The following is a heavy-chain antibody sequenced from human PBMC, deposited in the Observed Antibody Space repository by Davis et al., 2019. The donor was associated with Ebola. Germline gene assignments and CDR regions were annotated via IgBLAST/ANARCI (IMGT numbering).Heavy chain of an antibody. CDR1: GYTFTSYG. V-gene: IGHV1-3*01. J-gene: IGHJ6*02. CDR2: INAGNGNT. D-gene: IGHD2-15*01. CDR3: ARTVGYCSGGSCGYYYYYGMDV. Sequence: ASVKVSCKASGYTFTSYGISWVRQAPGQRLEWMGWINAGNGNTKYSQKFQGRVTITRDTSASTAYMELSSLRSEDTAVYYCARTVGYCSGGSCGYYYYYGMDVWGQGTTVTVSS.